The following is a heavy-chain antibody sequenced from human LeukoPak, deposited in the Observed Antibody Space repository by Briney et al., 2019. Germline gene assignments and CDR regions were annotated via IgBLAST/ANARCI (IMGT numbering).Heavy chain of an antibody. J-gene: IGHJ4*02. CDR2: ISYDGSNK. D-gene: IGHD5-24*01. Sequence: GGSLRLSCAASGFTFSSYAMHWVRQAPGKGLEWVAVISYDGSNKYYADSVKGRFTISRDNSKNTLYLQMNSLRAEDTAVYYCAREGWLQSYFDYWGQGTLVTVSS. CDR3: AREGWLQSYFDY. V-gene: IGHV3-30*04. CDR1: GFTFSSYA.